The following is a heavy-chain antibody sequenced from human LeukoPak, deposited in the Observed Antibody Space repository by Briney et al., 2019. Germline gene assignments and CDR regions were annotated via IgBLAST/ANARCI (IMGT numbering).Heavy chain of an antibody. CDR2: IGTAGDT. V-gene: IGHV3-13*01. Sequence: PGGSLRLSCAASGFTFSSYAMSWVRQATGKGLEWVSAIGTAGDTYYPGSVKGRFTISRENAKNSLYLQMNSLRAEDTAVYFCARDLSPGYSSNWYDYWGQGTLVTVSS. D-gene: IGHD6-13*01. J-gene: IGHJ5*01. CDR3: ARDLSPGYSSNWYDY. CDR1: GFTFSSYA.